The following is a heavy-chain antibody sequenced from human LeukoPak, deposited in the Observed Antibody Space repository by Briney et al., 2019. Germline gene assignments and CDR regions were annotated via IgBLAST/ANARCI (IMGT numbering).Heavy chain of an antibody. CDR1: GYTFTGYY. D-gene: IGHD3-3*01. CDR2: INPNSGGT. Sequence: ASVKVSCKASGYTFTGYYMHWVRQAPGQGLEWMGWINPNSGGTNYAQKFQGRVTMTRDTSISTAYMELSRLRSDDTAVYYCARGGRSKSQASFLDYWGQGTLVTVSS. J-gene: IGHJ4*02. V-gene: IGHV1-2*02. CDR3: ARGGRSKSQASFLDY.